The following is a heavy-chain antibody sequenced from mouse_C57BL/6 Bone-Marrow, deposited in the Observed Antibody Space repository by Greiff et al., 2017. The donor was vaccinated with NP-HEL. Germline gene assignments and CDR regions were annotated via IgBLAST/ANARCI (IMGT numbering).Heavy chain of an antibody. V-gene: IGHV6-3*01. Sequence: EVKVEESGGGLVQPGGSMKLSCVASGFTFSNYWMNWVRQSPEKGLEWVAQIRLKSDNYATHYAESVKGRFTISSDDSKSSVYLQMNNLRAEDTGIYYCTGGGFYYFDYWGQGTTLTVSS. CDR3: TGGGFYYFDY. CDR2: IRLKSDNYAT. J-gene: IGHJ2*01. CDR1: GFTFSNYW.